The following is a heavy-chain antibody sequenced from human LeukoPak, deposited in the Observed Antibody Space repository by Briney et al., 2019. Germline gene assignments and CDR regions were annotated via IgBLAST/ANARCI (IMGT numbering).Heavy chain of an antibody. CDR3: ACLTTADAFDI. V-gene: IGHV4-59*01. CDR2: IYDSGST. D-gene: IGHD3-22*01. Sequence: PSETLSLTCTVSGGSISSYYWSWIRQPPGKGLEWIGYIYDSGSTNYNPSLKSRVSIPVVPSKNQFSLKLSSVTAADTAVYYCACLTTADAFDIWGQGTMVTVSS. J-gene: IGHJ3*02. CDR1: GGSISSYY.